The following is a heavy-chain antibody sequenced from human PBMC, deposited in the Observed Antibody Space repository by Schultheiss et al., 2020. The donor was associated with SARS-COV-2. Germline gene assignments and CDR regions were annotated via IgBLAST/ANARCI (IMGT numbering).Heavy chain of an antibody. J-gene: IGHJ4*02. CDR2: INSDGSST. D-gene: IGHD2-8*01. CDR3: AREECTYGVCYGFDS. CDR1: GFTVSRKY. V-gene: IGHV3-74*01. Sequence: GGSLRLSCAACGFTVSRKYMSWVRQTPGKGLVWVSRINSDGSSTSYADSVKGRFTISKDNSKNALYLEMNSLRAEDTAVYYCAREECTYGVCYGFDSWGQGALVTVSS.